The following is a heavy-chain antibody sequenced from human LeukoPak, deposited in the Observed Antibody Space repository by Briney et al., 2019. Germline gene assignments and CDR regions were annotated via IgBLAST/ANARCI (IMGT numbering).Heavy chain of an antibody. CDR3: AVRMGMYYYGMDV. CDR1: GGTFSSYA. CDR2: IIPILGIA. Sequence: SVTVSCTASGGTFSSYAISWVRQAPGQGLEWMGRIIPILGIANYAQKFQGRVTITADKSTSTAYMELSSLRSEDTAVYYCAVRMGMYYYGMDVWGQGTTVTVSS. J-gene: IGHJ6*02. D-gene: IGHD1-26*01. V-gene: IGHV1-69*04.